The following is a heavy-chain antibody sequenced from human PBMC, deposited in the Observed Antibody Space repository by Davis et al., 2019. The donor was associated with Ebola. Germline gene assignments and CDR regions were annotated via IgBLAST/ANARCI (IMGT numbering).Heavy chain of an antibody. V-gene: IGHV4-59*08. D-gene: IGHD1-20*01. Sequence: SETLSLTCIVSGGSVGSDYWSWIRQSPGKGLEWIAFISNGGRTIYNPSLRGRVTISVDTSKNQFSLKLSSVTAADTAVYYCARLTGTVSKTPDYWGQGTLVTVSS. CDR3: ARLTGTVSKTPDY. J-gene: IGHJ4*02. CDR1: GGSVGSDY. CDR2: ISNGGRT.